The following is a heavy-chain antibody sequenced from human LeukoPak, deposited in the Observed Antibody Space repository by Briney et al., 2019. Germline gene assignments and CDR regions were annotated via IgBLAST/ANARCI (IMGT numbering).Heavy chain of an antibody. Sequence: PGGSLIHSCAASGFNLSSYVMSWVRQAPAKGLERVSAISGSGGSTYYADSVKGRFTISRDNSKNTLYLQMNSQSAKDTAVYYCAKGEYQLLYGDYWGQGTLVTVSS. J-gene: IGHJ4*02. CDR3: AKGEYQLLYGDY. CDR1: GFNLSSYV. CDR2: ISGSGGST. V-gene: IGHV3-23*01. D-gene: IGHD2-2*02.